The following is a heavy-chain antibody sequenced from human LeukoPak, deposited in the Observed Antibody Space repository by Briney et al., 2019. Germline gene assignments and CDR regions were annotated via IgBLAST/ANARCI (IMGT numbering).Heavy chain of an antibody. V-gene: IGHV4-39*07. CDR3: AREMRSPRGGFDY. CDR2: MYYSGST. CDR1: SGSISSTSYY. J-gene: IGHJ4*02. Sequence: SETLSLTCTVSSGSISSTSYYWGWIRQPPGMGLEWIGSMYYSGSTYYNPSLKSQVTISVDTSKSQFSLKLSSVTAADTAVYYCAREMRSPRGGFDYWDQGTLVTVSS. D-gene: IGHD3-10*01.